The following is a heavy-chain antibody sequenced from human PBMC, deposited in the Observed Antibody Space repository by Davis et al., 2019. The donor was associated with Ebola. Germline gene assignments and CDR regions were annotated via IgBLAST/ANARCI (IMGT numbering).Heavy chain of an antibody. V-gene: IGHV2-70*11. CDR1: GFSLSTSGMC. Sequence: SGPTLVKPTQTLTLTCTFSGFSLSTSGMCVSWIRQPPGKALEWLARIAWDDDKYYSTSLKTRLTISKDTYKNQVVLTMTNMDPVDTATYYCAGRDGYNFDYWGQGTLVTVSS. J-gene: IGHJ4*02. D-gene: IGHD5-24*01. CDR3: AGRDGYNFDY. CDR2: IAWDDDK.